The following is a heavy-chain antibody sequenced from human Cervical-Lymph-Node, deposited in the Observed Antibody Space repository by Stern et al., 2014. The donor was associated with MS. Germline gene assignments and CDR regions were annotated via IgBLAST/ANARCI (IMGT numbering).Heavy chain of an antibody. CDR3: ARDKYYGSGEFDY. J-gene: IGHJ4*02. Sequence: QLQLQESGPGLVKPSETLSLTCTVSDGSINGHYWAWIRQPPGKGLEWIAYISYNENTNYRPSLRGRVTISVDTSKNQFSLKLDSVTAADTAIYYCARDKYYGSGEFDYWGPGTLVTVSS. CDR1: DGSINGHY. D-gene: IGHD3-10*01. V-gene: IGHV4-59*11. CDR2: ISYNENT.